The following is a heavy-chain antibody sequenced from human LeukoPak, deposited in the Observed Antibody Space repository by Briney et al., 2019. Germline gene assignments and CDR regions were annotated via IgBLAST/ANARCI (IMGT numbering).Heavy chain of an antibody. D-gene: IGHD7-27*01. V-gene: IGHV3-53*01. CDR1: GFTFSSYS. J-gene: IGHJ4*02. Sequence: GGSLRLSCAASGFTFSSYSMNWVRQAPGKGLEWVSVIYSGGSTYYADSVKGRFTISRDNSKNTLYLQMNRLRAGATAVYYCARDQTGVDYWGQGTLVTVSS. CDR3: ARDQTGVDY. CDR2: IYSGGST.